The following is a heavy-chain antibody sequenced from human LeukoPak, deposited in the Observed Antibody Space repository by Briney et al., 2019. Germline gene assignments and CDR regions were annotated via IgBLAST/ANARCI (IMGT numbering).Heavy chain of an antibody. D-gene: IGHD3-9*01. CDR3: ARSTFVRLPGRSRDGSYYDILSGYYTYYFDY. V-gene: IGHV4-34*01. CDR1: GGSISSYY. CDR2: INHSGST. J-gene: IGHJ4*02. Sequence: SETLTLTCTVSGGSISSYYWSWIRQPPGKGLEWIGEINHSGSTNYNPSLKSRVTISVDTSKNQFSLKLSSVTAADTAVYYCARSTFVRLPGRSRDGSYYDILSGYYTYYFDYWGQGTLVTVSS.